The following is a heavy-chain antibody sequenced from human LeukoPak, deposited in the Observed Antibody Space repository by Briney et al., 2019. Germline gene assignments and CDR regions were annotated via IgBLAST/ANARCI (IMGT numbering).Heavy chain of an antibody. CDR3: ARVTTEMATILSEAFDI. J-gene: IGHJ3*02. Sequence: PSETLSLTCTVSGGSISSYYWSWIRQPPGKGLEWIGYIYYSGSTNYNPSLKSRVTISVDTSKNQFSLKLSSVTAADTAVYYCARVTTEMATILSEAFDIWGQGTMVTVSS. V-gene: IGHV4-59*01. CDR2: IYYSGST. CDR1: GGSISSYY. D-gene: IGHD5-24*01.